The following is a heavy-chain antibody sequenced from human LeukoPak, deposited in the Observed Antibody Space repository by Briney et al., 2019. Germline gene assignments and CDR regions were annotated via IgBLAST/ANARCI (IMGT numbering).Heavy chain of an antibody. CDR1: GFTFSSYA. CDR2: IRYDGSNK. CDR3: ANSPGGSTGWFPDS. V-gene: IGHV3-30*02. Sequence: GGSLRLSCAASGFTFSSYAMSWVRQAPGKGLEWLAFIRYDGSNKYYADSVEGRFTISRDNSKNTLNLQMSSLRVEDTAVYYCANSPGGSTGWFPDSWGQGTLVTVSS. D-gene: IGHD6-19*01. J-gene: IGHJ4*02.